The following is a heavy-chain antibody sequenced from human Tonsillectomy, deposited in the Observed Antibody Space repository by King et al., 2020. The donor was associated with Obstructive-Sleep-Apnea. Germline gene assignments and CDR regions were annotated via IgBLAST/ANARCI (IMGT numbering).Heavy chain of an antibody. V-gene: IGHV4-39*01. CDR3: ATHIELATGHYYYALDV. CDR1: GGSISSSSHY. CDR2: IYHSRST. Sequence: HLQLQESGPGLVKPSETLSLTCTVSGGSISSSSHYWAWIRQPPGKGLEWIGSIYHSRSTHYNPSLKSRVTILVDRSKNQFSLKLSSVTAAATAVYSCATHIELATGHYYYALDVWGQGTTVTVSS. D-gene: IGHD2-8*02. J-gene: IGHJ6*02.